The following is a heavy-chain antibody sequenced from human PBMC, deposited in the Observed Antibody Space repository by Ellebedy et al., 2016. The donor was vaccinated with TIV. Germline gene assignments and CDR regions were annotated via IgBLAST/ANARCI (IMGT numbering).Heavy chain of an antibody. V-gene: IGHV4-59*01. CDR1: GGSINSYY. CDR3: ARDNYAYGSPNWFDP. CDR2: IYYSGRT. J-gene: IGHJ5*01. Sequence: MPGGSLRLSCTVSGGSINSYYWSWIRQSPGKGLEWVGYIYYSGRTYYNPSLNSRVTISVDASKNQFSLRLTSLTAADTAVYYCARDNYAYGSPNWFDPWGQGTLVTVSS. D-gene: IGHD3-10*01.